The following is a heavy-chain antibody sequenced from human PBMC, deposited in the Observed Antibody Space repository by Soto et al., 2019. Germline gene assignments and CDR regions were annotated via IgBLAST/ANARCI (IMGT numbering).Heavy chain of an antibody. V-gene: IGHV4-61*01. Sequence: SETLSLTCTVSGGPVHNGSYYWSWLRQPPGKGLEWIGYIYYTGTANYNPSIKSHVTISVDTSKNQFSLKVKSVSAADTAVYFCARNSRGYIYGYYFDSWGQGTLVTVSS. CDR3: ARNSRGYIYGYYFDS. J-gene: IGHJ4*02. CDR1: GGPVHNGSYY. CDR2: IYYTGTA. D-gene: IGHD5-18*01.